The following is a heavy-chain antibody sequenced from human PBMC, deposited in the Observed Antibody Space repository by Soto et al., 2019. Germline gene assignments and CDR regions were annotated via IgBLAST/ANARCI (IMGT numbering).Heavy chain of an antibody. CDR3: ARDSTCCGLDV. Sequence: QVELRESGPGLVKPSETLSLTCNVSGGSMRSYYWTWMRQSPGKGLEWLGNIFYNEKNNLNPALRSRLSISVDTTKKKFSLMLSSVTAEDTAISYCARDSTCCGLDVWGQGTTVTVSS. V-gene: IGHV4-59*01. CDR1: GGSMRSYY. D-gene: IGHD2-21*01. J-gene: IGHJ6*02. CDR2: IFYNEKN.